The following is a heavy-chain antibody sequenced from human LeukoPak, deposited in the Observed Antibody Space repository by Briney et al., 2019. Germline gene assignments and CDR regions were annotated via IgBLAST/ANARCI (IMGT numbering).Heavy chain of an antibody. Sequence: SETLSLTCTVSGGSISSGGYYWSWIRQHPGKGLEWIGYIYYSGSTYYNPSLKSRVTISVDTSKNQFSLKLSSVTAADTAVYYCAGDDGSGSVDYWGQGTLVTVSS. CDR2: IYYSGST. D-gene: IGHD3-10*01. J-gene: IGHJ4*02. CDR1: GGSISSGGYY. V-gene: IGHV4-31*03. CDR3: AGDDGSGSVDY.